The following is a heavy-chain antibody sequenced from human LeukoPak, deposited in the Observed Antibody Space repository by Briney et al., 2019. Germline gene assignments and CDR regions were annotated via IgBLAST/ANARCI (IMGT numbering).Heavy chain of an antibody. CDR3: ARARDYSGYDWAGVDY. V-gene: IGHV3-33*01. CDR1: GFTFRNFG. Sequence: GRSLRLSCAASGFTFRNFGMHWVRQAPGKGLEWGAVIYYDGGNKYYIDSVKGRFTISRDNAKNSLYLQMNSLRAEDTAVYYCARARDYSGYDWAGVDYWGQGTLVTVSS. CDR2: IYYDGGNK. J-gene: IGHJ4*02. D-gene: IGHD5-12*01.